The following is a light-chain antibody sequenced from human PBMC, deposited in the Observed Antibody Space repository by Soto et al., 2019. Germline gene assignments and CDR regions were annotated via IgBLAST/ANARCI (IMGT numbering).Light chain of an antibody. CDR3: QQFFGSLYT. CDR2: GAS. Sequence: IVLTQSPGTVSLSPGERATLSCRTSQSVSSTYLAWYQQRPGRAPRLLIYGASSRATGIPDRFSGSGSGTDFTLTISRLEPEDFAIYYCQQFFGSLYTFGQGTKLEIK. J-gene: IGKJ2*01. CDR1: QSVSSTY. V-gene: IGKV3-20*01.